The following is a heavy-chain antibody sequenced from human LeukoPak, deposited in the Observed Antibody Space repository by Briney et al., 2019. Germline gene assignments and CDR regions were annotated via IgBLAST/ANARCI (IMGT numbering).Heavy chain of an antibody. CDR1: GFTFSSYW. CDR3: ARASYNYYYDSSGPDY. CDR2: IKQDGSEK. Sequence: GGSLRLSCAASGFTFSSYWMSWARQAPGKGLEWVANIKQDGSEKYYVDSVKGRFTISRDNAKNSLYLQMNSLRAEDTAVYYCARASYNYYYDSSGPDYWGQGTLVTVSS. J-gene: IGHJ4*02. D-gene: IGHD3-22*01. V-gene: IGHV3-7*01.